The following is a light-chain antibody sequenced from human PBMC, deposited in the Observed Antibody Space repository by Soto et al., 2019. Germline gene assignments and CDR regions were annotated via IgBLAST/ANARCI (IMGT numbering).Light chain of an antibody. CDR1: QSVLYSSNNKNY. J-gene: IGKJ2*01. CDR3: QQYYSTPYT. CDR2: WAS. Sequence: DIVMTQSPDSLAVSLGERATINCKSSQSVLYSSNNKNYLAWYQQKPGQPPKLLIYWASTRESGVPDRFSGSGSGTDFTITISSLQAEDVAVYYCQQYYSTPYTFGEGTNLEIK. V-gene: IGKV4-1*01.